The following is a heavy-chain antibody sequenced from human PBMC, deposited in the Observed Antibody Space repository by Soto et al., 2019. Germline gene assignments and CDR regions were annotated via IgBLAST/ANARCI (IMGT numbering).Heavy chain of an antibody. D-gene: IGHD3-22*01. CDR3: ARQKDYYDSSGYYYYYYMDV. V-gene: IGHV4-39*01. J-gene: IGHJ6*03. CDR2: IYYSGST. CDR1: GGSISSSSYY. Sequence: SETLSLTCTVSGGSISSSSYYWGWIRQPPGKGLEWIGSIYYSGSTYYTPSLKSRVTISVDTSKNQFSLKLSSVTAADTAVYYCARQKDYYDSSGYYYYYYMDVWGKGTTVTVSS.